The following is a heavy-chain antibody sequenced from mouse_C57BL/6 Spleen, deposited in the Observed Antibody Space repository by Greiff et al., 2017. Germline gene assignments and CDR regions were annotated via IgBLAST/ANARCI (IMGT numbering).Heavy chain of an antibody. CDR1: GFSLSTSGMG. J-gene: IGHJ2*01. CDR2: IYWDDDT. D-gene: IGHD1-1*01. CDR3: ARRVYYYGSSYIDY. Sequence: QVTLKVSGPGILQSSQTLSLTCSFSGFSLSTSGMGVSWLRHPSGKGLEWLAHIYWDDDTRYHPSLKSRLTISKDTSRNQVFLKITSVDTADTATYYCARRVYYYGSSYIDYWGQGTTLTVSS. V-gene: IGHV8-12*01.